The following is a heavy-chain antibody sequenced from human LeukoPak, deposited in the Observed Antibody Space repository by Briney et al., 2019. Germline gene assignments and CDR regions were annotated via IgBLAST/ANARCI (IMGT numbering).Heavy chain of an antibody. Sequence: GGSLRLSCAASGFTVSSNCMSWVRQAPGKGLEWVSVIYSGGSTYYADSVKGRFTISRDNSENTLYLQMHNLRAADTAVYYCARGLYYYDTSAYYYYWGQGTLVTVSS. CDR3: ARGLYYYDTSAYYYY. CDR1: GFTVSSNC. CDR2: IYSGGST. J-gene: IGHJ4*02. V-gene: IGHV3-53*01. D-gene: IGHD3-22*01.